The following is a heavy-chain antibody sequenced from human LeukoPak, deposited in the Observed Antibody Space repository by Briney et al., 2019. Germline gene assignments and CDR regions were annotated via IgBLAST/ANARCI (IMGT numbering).Heavy chain of an antibody. CDR3: AGVGLPLLWFGESPSDY. D-gene: IGHD3-10*01. V-gene: IGHV4-59*08. J-gene: IGHJ4*02. CDR2: IYYSGST. CDR1: GGSISSYY. Sequence: PSETLSLTCTVSGGSISSYYWSWIRQPPGKGLEWIGYIYYSGSTNYNPSLKSRVTISVDTSKNQFSLKLGSVTAADTAVYYCAGVGLPLLWFGESPSDYWGQGTLVTVSS.